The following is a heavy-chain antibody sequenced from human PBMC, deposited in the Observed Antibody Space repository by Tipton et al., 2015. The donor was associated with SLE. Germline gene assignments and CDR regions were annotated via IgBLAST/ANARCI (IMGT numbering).Heavy chain of an antibody. CDR2: INHSGST. V-gene: IGHV4-61*08. Sequence: TLSLTCTVSVGSISSGGFYCSWFRQHPGKGLEWIEEINHSGSTNYNPSLKSRVTISVDTSKNQFSLQLNSVTAADTAGYYCARMDDTFFDYWGQGTLVTVSS. CDR1: VGSISSGGFY. D-gene: IGHD3-22*01. CDR3: ARMDDTFFDY. J-gene: IGHJ4*02.